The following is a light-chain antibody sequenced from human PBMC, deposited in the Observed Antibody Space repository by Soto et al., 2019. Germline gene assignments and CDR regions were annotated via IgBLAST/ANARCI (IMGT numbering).Light chain of an antibody. CDR1: QSISSW. Sequence: GDRVTITCRASQSISSWLAWYQQKPGEAPKLLIYDASSFESGVPSRFSGSGSGTEFTLTISSLQPDDFATYYCQQYNSYSSWTFGQGTKVDIK. CDR3: QQYNSYSSWT. V-gene: IGKV1-5*01. CDR2: DAS. J-gene: IGKJ1*01.